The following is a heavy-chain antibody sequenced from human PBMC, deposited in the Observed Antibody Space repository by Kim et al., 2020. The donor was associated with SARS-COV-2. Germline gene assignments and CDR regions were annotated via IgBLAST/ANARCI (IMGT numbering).Heavy chain of an antibody. CDR2: IRSKAYGGTT. D-gene: IGHD6-19*01. V-gene: IGHV3-49*04. CDR1: GFTFGDYA. CDR3: TRDLGSSGWYTLYYYYGMDV. J-gene: IGHJ6*02. Sequence: GGSLRLSCTASGFTFGDYAMSWVRQAPGKGLEWVGFIRSKAYGGTTEYAASVKGRFTISRDDSKSIAYLQMNSLKTEDTAVYYCTRDLGSSGWYTLYYYYGMDVWGQGTTVTVSS.